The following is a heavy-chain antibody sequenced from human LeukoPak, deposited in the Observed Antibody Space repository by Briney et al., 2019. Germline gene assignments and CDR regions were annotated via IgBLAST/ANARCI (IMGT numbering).Heavy chain of an antibody. CDR2: INSDGSST. Sequence: XGSLRLSCAASGFTFSSYWMHWVRQAPGKGLVGVSRINSDGSSTSYADSVKGRFTISRDNAKNTLYLQMNSLRAEDTAVYYCARYDFWSGSLHMDVWGKGTTVTVSS. V-gene: IGHV3-74*01. J-gene: IGHJ6*03. CDR3: ARYDFWSGSLHMDV. D-gene: IGHD3-3*01. CDR1: GFTFSSYW.